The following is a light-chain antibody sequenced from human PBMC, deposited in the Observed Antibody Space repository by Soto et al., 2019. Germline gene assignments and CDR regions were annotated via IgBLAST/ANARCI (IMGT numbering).Light chain of an antibody. J-gene: IGLJ2*01. CDR2: DNN. Sequence: QSVLTQPPSVSATPGQTVTISCSGSYSNIGSNYVSWYQQLPEAAPKLLIYDNNKRPSGIPDRFSGSKSGTSATLGITGLKPGDEADYYCGTWDSSLSAYVVFGGGTKVTVL. V-gene: IGLV1-51*01. CDR1: YSNIGSNY. CDR3: GTWDSSLSAYVV.